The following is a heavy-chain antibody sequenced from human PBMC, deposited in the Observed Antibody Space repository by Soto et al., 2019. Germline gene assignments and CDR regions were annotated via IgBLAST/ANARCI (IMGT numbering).Heavy chain of an antibody. CDR2: IIPIFGTA. Sequence: QVQLVQSGAEVQKPGSSVKVSCKASGGTFSSYAISWVRQAPGQGLEWMGGIIPIFGTANYAQKFQGRVTITADESTSTAYMELSSLRSEDTAVYYCARGGYCSSTSCPSYYYGMDVWGQGTTVTVSS. D-gene: IGHD2-2*01. CDR3: ARGGYCSSTSCPSYYYGMDV. CDR1: GGTFSSYA. J-gene: IGHJ6*02. V-gene: IGHV1-69*01.